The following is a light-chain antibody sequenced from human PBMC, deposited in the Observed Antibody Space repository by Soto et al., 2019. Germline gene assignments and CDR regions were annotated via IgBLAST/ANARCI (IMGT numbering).Light chain of an antibody. V-gene: IGKV3-20*01. Sequence: DIVLTQSPGTLSLSPGERAPLSCRASQSVSSSYLAWYQQKPGQAPRPLIYGASSRATGIPDRFSGSGSGTDFTLTISRLEPEDFAVYYCQQYGSSPFTCGQGTKLEIK. CDR1: QSVSSSY. J-gene: IGKJ2*01. CDR3: QQYGSSPFT. CDR2: GAS.